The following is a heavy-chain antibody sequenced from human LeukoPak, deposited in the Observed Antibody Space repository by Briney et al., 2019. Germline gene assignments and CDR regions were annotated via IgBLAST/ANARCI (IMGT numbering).Heavy chain of an antibody. CDR3: ARDTITMVRGVIIFRWFDP. CDR1: GYTFTSYG. CDR2: ISAYNGNT. J-gene: IGHJ5*02. D-gene: IGHD3-10*01. Sequence: GASVKVSCKASGYTFTSYGISWVRQAPGQGLEWMGWISAYNGNTIYAQKLQGRVTMTTDTSTSTAYMELRSLRSDDTAVYYCARDTITMVRGVIIFRWFDPWGQGTLVTVSS. V-gene: IGHV1-18*01.